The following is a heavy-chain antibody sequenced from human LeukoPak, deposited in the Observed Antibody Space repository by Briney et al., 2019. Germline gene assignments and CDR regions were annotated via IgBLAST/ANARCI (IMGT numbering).Heavy chain of an antibody. V-gene: IGHV3-30-3*01. CDR1: GFTFNSFA. CDR3: TRDHYPGIPRGGACNF. Sequence: VGSLRLSCVASGFTFNSFAMHWVRQAPGKGLEWVAVISYDGSKRYYADSGKGRFTISRDNSKNATYLEMNSMRVEDTAIYYCTRDHYPGIPRGGACNFWGQGTMVTVSS. J-gene: IGHJ3*01. D-gene: IGHD2/OR15-2a*01. CDR2: ISYDGSKR.